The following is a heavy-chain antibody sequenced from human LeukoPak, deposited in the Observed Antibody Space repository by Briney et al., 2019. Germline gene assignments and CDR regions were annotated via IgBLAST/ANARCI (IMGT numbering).Heavy chain of an antibody. CDR3: ARARGYYDSSGYRFDY. V-gene: IGHV4-34*01. J-gene: IGHJ4*02. Sequence: SSETLSLTCAVYGGSFSGYYWSWIRQPPGKGLEWNGEINHSGSTNYNPSLKSRVTISVDTSKNQFSLKLSSVTAADTAVYYCARARGYYDSSGYRFDYWGQGTLVTVSS. CDR1: GGSFSGYY. D-gene: IGHD3-22*01. CDR2: INHSGST.